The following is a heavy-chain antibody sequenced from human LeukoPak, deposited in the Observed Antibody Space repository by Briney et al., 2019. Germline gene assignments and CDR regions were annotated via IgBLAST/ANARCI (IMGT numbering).Heavy chain of an antibody. CDR1: GFTFSSYE. J-gene: IGHJ4*02. CDR2: ISPSGDIT. D-gene: IGHD3-10*01. CDR3: AKDDAWLRFGE. V-gene: IGHV3-23*01. Sequence: SGGSLRLSCAASGFTFSSYEMHWVRQAPGKGLEWVSGISPSGDITYYADSVKGRFTISRDNSKNTLYLEVISLTAEDTAVYYCAKDDAWLRFGEWSQGTLVTVSS.